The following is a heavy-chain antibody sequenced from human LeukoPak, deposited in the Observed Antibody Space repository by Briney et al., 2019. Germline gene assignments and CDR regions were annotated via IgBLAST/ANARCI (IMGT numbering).Heavy chain of an antibody. CDR1: GFTFSSYW. V-gene: IGHV3-7*04. Sequence: PGGSLRLSCAASGFTFSSYWMSWVRQAPGKGLEWVANIKQDGSEKYYVDSVKGRFTISRDNAKNSLYLQMNSLRAEDTAVYYCARALLLWFGDEPYYFDYWGQGTLVTVSS. J-gene: IGHJ4*02. CDR2: IKQDGSEK. CDR3: ARALLLWFGDEPYYFDY. D-gene: IGHD3-10*01.